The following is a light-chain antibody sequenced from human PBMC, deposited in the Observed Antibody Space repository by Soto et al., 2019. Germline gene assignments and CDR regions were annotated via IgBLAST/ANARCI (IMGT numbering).Light chain of an antibody. V-gene: IGLV2-14*03. CDR3: FSYTSSGTFV. CDR1: SSDVGGYND. CDR2: DVN. Sequence: QSVLTQPASVSGSPGQSITVSCTGTSSDVGGYNDVSWYQQHPGKAPQLMIYDVNDRPLGVSSRFSGSKSGNTASLTISGLQAEDEADYYCFSYTSSGTFVFGGGTQLTVL. J-gene: IGLJ2*01.